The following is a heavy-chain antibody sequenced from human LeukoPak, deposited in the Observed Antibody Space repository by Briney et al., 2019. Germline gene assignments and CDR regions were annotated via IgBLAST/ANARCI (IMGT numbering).Heavy chain of an antibody. CDR1: GFTFRSYG. Sequence: PGGSLRLSRAASGFTFRSYGMHWVRQAPGKGLEWVAFIRHDGSNKYYADSVKGRFSISRDNSKNTLYLQMNSLRAEDTAVYYCAKDRAVTGTTPLGYWGQGTLVTVSS. D-gene: IGHD1-20*01. V-gene: IGHV3-30*02. CDR2: IRHDGSNK. J-gene: IGHJ4*02. CDR3: AKDRAVTGTTPLGY.